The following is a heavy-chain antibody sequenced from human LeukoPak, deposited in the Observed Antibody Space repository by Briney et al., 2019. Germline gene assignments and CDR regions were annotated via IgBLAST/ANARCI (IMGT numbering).Heavy chain of an antibody. Sequence: GGSLRLSCVASGFTVDTYWMSWVHQAPGKGLDWVAHIKEDGTRKYYVDSVRGRFTISRDNAKNSLYLQMNGLRVEDTAVYYCTRRSDDWGQGTLVTVSS. CDR1: GFTVDTYW. CDR3: TRRSDD. D-gene: IGHD3-10*01. V-gene: IGHV3-7*01. J-gene: IGHJ4*02. CDR2: IKEDGTRK.